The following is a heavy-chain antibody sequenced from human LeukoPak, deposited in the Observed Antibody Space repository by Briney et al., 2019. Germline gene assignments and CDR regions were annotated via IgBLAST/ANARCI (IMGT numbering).Heavy chain of an antibody. D-gene: IGHD3-22*01. CDR1: GYTFSDFS. Sequence: GGSLRLSCAASGYTFSDFSVNWVRQAPGKGLEWVSSISVRSNYRYYADSVRGRFTISRDDARDSPFLQMNSLRAEDTAVYFCVRLRRNNDRTGYYYYYDYWVQGTLVTVSS. J-gene: IGHJ4*02. CDR3: VRLRRNNDRTGYYYYYDY. CDR2: ISVRSNYR. V-gene: IGHV3-21*01.